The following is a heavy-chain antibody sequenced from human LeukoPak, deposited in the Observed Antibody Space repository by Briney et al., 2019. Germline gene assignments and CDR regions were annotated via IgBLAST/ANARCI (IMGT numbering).Heavy chain of an antibody. CDR2: IYDSRFT. D-gene: IGHD6-13*01. CDR1: GGSISTGSHY. CDR3: AGGFDSSKMAY. V-gene: IGHV4-31*03. J-gene: IGHJ4*02. Sequence: SQTLSLTCTVSGGSISTGSHYWSWSRQLPGKGLEWVGCIYDSRFTYYNPSLESRVTISVDSSENQLSLKMTSVTAADTAVYYCAGGFDSSKMAYWGRGILVTVPS.